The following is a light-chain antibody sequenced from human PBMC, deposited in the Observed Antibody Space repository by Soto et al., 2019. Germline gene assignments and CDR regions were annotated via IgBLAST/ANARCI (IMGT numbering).Light chain of an antibody. Sequence: QSALTQPRSVSGSPGQSITLSCDGSTSDVGAYNLVSWYQQHPGEAPKLMIYDVIKRPSGVPDRFSGSKSGNTASLTISELQADDEAAYYCCSYAGNFIWVFGGGTKVTVL. CDR3: CSYAGNFIWV. V-gene: IGLV2-11*01. J-gene: IGLJ3*02. CDR2: DVI. CDR1: TSDVGAYNL.